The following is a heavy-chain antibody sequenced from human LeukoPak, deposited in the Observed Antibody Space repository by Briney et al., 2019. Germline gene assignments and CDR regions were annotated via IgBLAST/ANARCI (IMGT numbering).Heavy chain of an antibody. V-gene: IGHV3-21*01. CDR1: GFIFSDYS. CDR3: ARGYCSGGSCYWNWFDP. D-gene: IGHD2-15*01. CDR2: ISTSSTDI. J-gene: IGHJ5*02. Sequence: GGSLRLSCAASGFIFSDYSVSWVRQAPGQGPEWVSSISTSSTDIYYGDSVKGRFTISRDNAKNSLYLQMNSLRANDTAVYYCARGYCSGGSCYWNWFDPWGQGTLVTVSS.